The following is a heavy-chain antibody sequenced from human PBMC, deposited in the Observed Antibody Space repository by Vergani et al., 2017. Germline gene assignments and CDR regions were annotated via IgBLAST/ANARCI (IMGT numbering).Heavy chain of an antibody. D-gene: IGHD2-15*01. V-gene: IGHV3-23*01. Sequence: EVHLLESGGGLVQSGGSLRLSCAASGFTFSNSAVSWVRQAPGRGLAWVSSISGPGLSTYYADSVKGRFSISRDNSKNTVFLQMHSLRAEDTAVYYCARVSFLMARPNCSGGSCEAYYYYYGMDVWGQGTTVTVSS. J-gene: IGHJ6*02. CDR1: GFTFSNSA. CDR3: ARVSFLMARPNCSGGSCEAYYYYYGMDV. CDR2: ISGPGLST.